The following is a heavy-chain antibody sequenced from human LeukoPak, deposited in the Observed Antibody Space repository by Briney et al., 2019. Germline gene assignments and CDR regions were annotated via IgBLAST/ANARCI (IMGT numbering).Heavy chain of an antibody. CDR3: ARDNGYSNYGDYYYYYYMDV. CDR1: GGSISSSSYY. CDR2: IYHSGST. V-gene: IGHV4-39*07. J-gene: IGHJ6*03. D-gene: IGHD4-11*01. Sequence: SETLSLTCTVSGGSISSSSYYWGWIRQPPGKGLEWIGSIYHSGSTYYNPSLKSRVTISVDTSKNQFSLKLSSVTAADTAVYYCARDNGYSNYGDYYYYYYMDVWGKGTTVTVSS.